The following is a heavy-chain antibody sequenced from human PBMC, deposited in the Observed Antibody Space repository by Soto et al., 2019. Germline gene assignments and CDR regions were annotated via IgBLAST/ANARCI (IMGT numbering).Heavy chain of an antibody. CDR1: GFTFSSYA. Sequence: LRLSCAASGFTFSSYAMHWVRQAPGKGLEWVAVISYDGSNKYYADSVKGRFTISRDNSKNTLYLQMNSLRAEDTAVYYCARDSSHGYWGQGTLVTVSS. D-gene: IGHD6-13*01. J-gene: IGHJ4*02. CDR2: ISYDGSNK. CDR3: ARDSSHGY. V-gene: IGHV3-30-3*01.